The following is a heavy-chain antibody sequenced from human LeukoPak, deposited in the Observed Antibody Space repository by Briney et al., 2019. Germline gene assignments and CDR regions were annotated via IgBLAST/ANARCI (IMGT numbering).Heavy chain of an antibody. V-gene: IGHV3-7*01. J-gene: IGHJ4*02. D-gene: IGHD3-9*01. CDR1: GFTFSSYW. CDR2: IKQDGSEK. Sequence: GGSLRLSCAASGFTFSSYWMSWVRQAPGKGLEWVANIKQDGSEKYYVDSVKGRFTISRDNAKNSLYLQMNSLRAEDTAVYYCARAYFDWLLGTLPYYFDYWGQGTLVTVSS. CDR3: ARAYFDWLLGTLPYYFDY.